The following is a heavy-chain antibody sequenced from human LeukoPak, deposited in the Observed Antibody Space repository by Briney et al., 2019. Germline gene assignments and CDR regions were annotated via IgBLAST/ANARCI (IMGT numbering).Heavy chain of an antibody. V-gene: IGHV4-34*01. J-gene: IGHJ5*02. CDR1: GGSFSGYY. CDR3: ASLRWSYYDSSGPFDP. D-gene: IGHD3-22*01. Sequence: SETLSLTCAVYGGSFSGYYWSWIRQPPGKGLEWIGEINHSGSTNYNPSLKSRVTISVDTSKNQFSLKLSSVTAADTAVYYCASLRWSYYDSSGPFDPWGQGTLVTASS. CDR2: INHSGST.